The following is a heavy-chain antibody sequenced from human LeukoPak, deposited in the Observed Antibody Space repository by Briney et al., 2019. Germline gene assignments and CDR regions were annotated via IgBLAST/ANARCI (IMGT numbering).Heavy chain of an antibody. J-gene: IGHJ4*02. Sequence: GGSLRLSCAASGYTFSSYAMSWVRQAPGKGLEWVSTLSGSGGNTYYADSVKGRVTISRDNSKNTLYLQMNSLRAEDTAVYHCAKGSYYYDSADYFDYWGQGTLVTVSS. V-gene: IGHV3-23*01. D-gene: IGHD3-22*01. CDR1: GYTFSSYA. CDR2: LSGSGGNT. CDR3: AKGSYYYDSADYFDY.